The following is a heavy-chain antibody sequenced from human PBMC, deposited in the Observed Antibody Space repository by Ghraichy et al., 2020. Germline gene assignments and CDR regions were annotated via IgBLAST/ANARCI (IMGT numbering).Heavy chain of an antibody. V-gene: IGHV3-21*01. CDR3: ARDPDLEYSSSSLEDY. D-gene: IGHD6-6*01. Sequence: GGSLRLSCAASGFTFSSYSMNWVRQAPGKGLEWVSSISSSSSYIYYADSVKGRFTISRDNAKNSLYLQMNSLRAEDTAVYYCARDPDLEYSSSSLEDYWGQGTLVTVSS. CDR1: GFTFSSYS. CDR2: ISSSSSYI. J-gene: IGHJ4*02.